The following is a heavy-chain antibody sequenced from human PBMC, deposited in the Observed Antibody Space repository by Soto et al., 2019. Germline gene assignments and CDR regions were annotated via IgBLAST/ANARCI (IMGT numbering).Heavy chain of an antibody. CDR1: GYTFTSYG. Sequence: ASVKVSCKASGYTFTSYGISWVRQAPGQGLEWKGWISASNGNTNYAQILQGRVTMTTDTSTSTAYLELRMLRSDDTAVYYCAKVEAAMSGHWFDPWGQGTLVTVSS. CDR3: AKVEAAMSGHWFDP. J-gene: IGHJ5*02. D-gene: IGHD2-2*01. V-gene: IGHV1-18*01. CDR2: ISASNGNT.